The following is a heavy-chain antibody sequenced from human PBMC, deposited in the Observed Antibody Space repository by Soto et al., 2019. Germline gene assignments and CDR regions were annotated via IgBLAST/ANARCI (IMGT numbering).Heavy chain of an antibody. D-gene: IGHD1-26*01. CDR1: GFTFGNYV. Sequence: GGSLRLSCAASGFTFGNYVMSWVRQAPGKGLEWVSAISPSGGRTYYADSVKGRFTISRDNSKNTLHLQMNSLRAEDTAVYYCALRKEWEPYSPWDYWGQGTLVTVSS. CDR2: ISPSGGRT. J-gene: IGHJ4*02. V-gene: IGHV3-23*01. CDR3: ALRKEWEPYSPWDY.